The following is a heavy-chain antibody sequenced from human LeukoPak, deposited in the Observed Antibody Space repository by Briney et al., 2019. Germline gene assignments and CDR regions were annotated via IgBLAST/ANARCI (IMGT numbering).Heavy chain of an antibody. D-gene: IGHD4-17*01. CDR2: IKQDGSEK. J-gene: IGHJ4*02. CDR1: GFTFSSYW. Sequence: GGSLRLSCAASGFTFSSYWMSWVRQAPGKGLELVANIKQDGSEKYYVDSVKGRFTISRDNAKNSLYLQMNRLRDEDTAVYYCARDSSRVTTVKYWGQGTLVTVSS. CDR3: ARDSSRVTTVKY. V-gene: IGHV3-7*01.